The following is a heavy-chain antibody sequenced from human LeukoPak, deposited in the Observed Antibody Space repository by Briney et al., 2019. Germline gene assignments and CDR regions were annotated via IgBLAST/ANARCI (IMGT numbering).Heavy chain of an antibody. Sequence: ASVKVSCKASGYTFTTYDINWVRQATGQGLEWMGWMNPNSGYTGYAQKFQGRVTITRDTSISTAYMELSSLRSEDTAVYYCARVAGSIDYWGKGTLVTVSS. D-gene: IGHD6-19*01. CDR3: ARVAGSIDY. CDR2: MNPNSGYT. J-gene: IGHJ4*02. V-gene: IGHV1-8*03. CDR1: GYTFTTYD.